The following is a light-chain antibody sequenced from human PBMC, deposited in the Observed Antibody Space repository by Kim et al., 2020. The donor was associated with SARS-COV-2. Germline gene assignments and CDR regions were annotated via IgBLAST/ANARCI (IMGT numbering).Light chain of an antibody. CDR1: SSNIGAGYN. J-gene: IGLJ2*01. Sequence: QRVTISCAGSSSNIGAGYNVHWYQHVPGTAPQLLIFDSTNRPSGVPGRFSGSKSGTSASLAITGLRAEDEGDYYCQSFDISLSGSVFGGGTKVTVL. V-gene: IGLV1-40*01. CDR2: DST. CDR3: QSFDISLSGSV.